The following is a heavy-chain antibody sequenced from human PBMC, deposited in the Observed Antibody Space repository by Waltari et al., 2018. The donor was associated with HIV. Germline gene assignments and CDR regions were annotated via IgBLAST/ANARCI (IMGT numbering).Heavy chain of an antibody. V-gene: IGHV3-30*04. CDR1: GFTFSSYA. CDR3: ARDKTGDIVLMGPSWFDP. D-gene: IGHD2-8*01. J-gene: IGHJ5*02. Sequence: QVQLVESGGGVVQPGRSLRLSCAASGFTFSSYAMHWVRQAPGKGLEWVAVISYDGSNKYYADSVKGRFTISRDNSKNTLYLQMNSLRAEDTAVYYCARDKTGDIVLMGPSWFDPWGQGTLVTVSS. CDR2: ISYDGSNK.